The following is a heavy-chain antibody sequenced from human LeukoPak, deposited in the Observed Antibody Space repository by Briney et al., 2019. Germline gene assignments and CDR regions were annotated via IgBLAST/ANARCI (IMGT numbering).Heavy chain of an antibody. Sequence: ASVKVSCKASGYTFTGYYMHWVRQAPGQGLEWMGWINPNSGGTNYAQKFQGRVTMTRDTSISTAYMELSRLRSDDTAVYYCARADQGTSCYSGWGQGTLVTVSS. D-gene: IGHD2-2*01. CDR3: ARADQGTSCYSG. V-gene: IGHV1-2*02. J-gene: IGHJ4*02. CDR2: INPNSGGT. CDR1: GYTFTGYY.